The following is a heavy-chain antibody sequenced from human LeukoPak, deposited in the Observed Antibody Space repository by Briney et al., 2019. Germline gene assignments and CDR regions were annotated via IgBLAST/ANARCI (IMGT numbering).Heavy chain of an antibody. CDR3: AKDSEADWHENWFDP. Sequence: PGGSLRLSCAASGFTFSSYGMHWVRQAPGKGLEWVAFIRYDGSNKYYADSVKGRFTISRDNSKNTLYLQMNSLRAEDTAVYYCAKDSEADWHENWFDPWGQGTLVTVSS. CDR2: IRYDGSNK. V-gene: IGHV3-30*02. CDR1: GFTFSSYG. D-gene: IGHD1-1*01. J-gene: IGHJ5*02.